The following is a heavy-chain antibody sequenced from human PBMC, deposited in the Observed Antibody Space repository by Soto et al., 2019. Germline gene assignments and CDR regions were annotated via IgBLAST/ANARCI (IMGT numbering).Heavy chain of an antibody. CDR1: GGSISSYY. CDR3: AREMYSDFCTGYYTTGGGYYFDY. D-gene: IGHD3-3*01. CDR2: IYYSGST. J-gene: IGHJ4*02. Sequence: SETLSLTCTVSGGSISSYYWSWIRQPPGKGLEWIGYIYYSGSTNYNPSLKSRVTISVDTSKNQFSLKLSSVTAADTAVYYCAREMYSDFCTGYYTTGGGYYFDYWGQGTLVTVSS. V-gene: IGHV4-59*01.